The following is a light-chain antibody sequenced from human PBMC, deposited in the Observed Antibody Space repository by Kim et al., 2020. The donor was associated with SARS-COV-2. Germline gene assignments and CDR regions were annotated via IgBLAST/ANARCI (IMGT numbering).Light chain of an antibody. V-gene: IGKV3-20*01. CDR1: HRLSNSY. Sequence: PGERATLACRASHRLSNSYLAWYQQRPGQAPRLLIRGASNRATGVPDRFSGSGAATDFTLIISRVEPEDSAVYYCQQYGSSTLFIFGQGTKLEI. CDR3: QQYGSSTLFI. CDR2: GAS. J-gene: IGKJ2*01.